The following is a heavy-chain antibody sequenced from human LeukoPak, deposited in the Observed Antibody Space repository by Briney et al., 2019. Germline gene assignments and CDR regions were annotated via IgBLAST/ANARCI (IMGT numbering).Heavy chain of an antibody. CDR3: ARGGSSPWANNWFDP. CDR2: IYTSGST. V-gene: IGHV4-4*07. CDR1: GGSISSYY. D-gene: IGHD6-19*01. J-gene: IGHJ5*02. Sequence: SETLSLTCTVSGGSISSYYWSWIRQPPGKGLEWIGRIYTSGSTNYNPSLKSRVTISVDTSKNQFSLKLNSVTAADTAVYYRARGGSSPWANNWFDPWGQGTLVTVSS.